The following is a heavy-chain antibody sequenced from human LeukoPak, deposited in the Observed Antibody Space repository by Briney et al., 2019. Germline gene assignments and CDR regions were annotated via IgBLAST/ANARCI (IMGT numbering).Heavy chain of an antibody. CDR3: ARDYEYNFGKYFGS. D-gene: IGHD3-16*01. J-gene: IGHJ4*02. Sequence: PSETLSLTCTVSGGSIGSYYWSWIRRPPGKGLEWIGYIYYSGNTHYNPSLKSRVTISVDTSKNQFSLKLSSVTAADTAVYYCARDYEYNFGKYFGSWGQGTLVTVSS. CDR2: IYYSGNT. CDR1: GGSIGSYY. V-gene: IGHV4-59*01.